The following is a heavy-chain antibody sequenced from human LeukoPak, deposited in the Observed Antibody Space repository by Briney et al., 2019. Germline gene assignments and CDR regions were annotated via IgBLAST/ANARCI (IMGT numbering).Heavy chain of an antibody. Sequence: GGSLRLSCAASGFTFGSSAMSWVRQAPGKGLEWVSSISGSGSGGSTYYADSVKGRFTISRDNSKNTLYLQMNSLRAEDTAVYYCAKSGYNRFDYWGQGTLVTVSS. V-gene: IGHV3-23*01. CDR1: GFTFGSSA. D-gene: IGHD5-24*01. CDR2: ISGSGSGGST. J-gene: IGHJ4*02. CDR3: AKSGYNRFDY.